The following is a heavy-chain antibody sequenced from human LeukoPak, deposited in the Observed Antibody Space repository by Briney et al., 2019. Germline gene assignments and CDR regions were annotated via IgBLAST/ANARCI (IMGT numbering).Heavy chain of an antibody. CDR2: IYYSGST. CDR1: GGSISSYY. V-gene: IGHV4-59*01. CDR3: ARVSRRSYSYGTFDY. Sequence: PSETLSLTCTVSGGSISSYYWSWVRQPPGKGLEWIGYIYYSGSTNYNPSLKSRVTISVDTSKNQFSLKLSSVTAADTAVYYCARVSRRSYSYGTFDYWGQGTLVTVSS. D-gene: IGHD5-18*01. J-gene: IGHJ4*02.